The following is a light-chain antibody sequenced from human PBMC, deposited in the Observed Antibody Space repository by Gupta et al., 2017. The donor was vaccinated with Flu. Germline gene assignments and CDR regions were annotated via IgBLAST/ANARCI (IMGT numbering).Light chain of an antibody. Sequence: PGKTTRITCSGDNLGDKIGGWYQQKPGQYPILVIYKDKKRAAGTPDRFSGSTSGNTATLTIRGTQPMDEDDYYCQAWDSRSYVFGTGTKVTV. CDR3: QAWDSRSYV. CDR2: KDK. J-gene: IGLJ1*01. CDR1: NLGDKI. V-gene: IGLV3-1*01.